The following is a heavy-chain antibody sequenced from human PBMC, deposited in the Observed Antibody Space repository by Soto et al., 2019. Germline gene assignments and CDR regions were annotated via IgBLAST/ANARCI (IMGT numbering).Heavy chain of an antibody. CDR1: GFTLSSYG. J-gene: IGHJ4*02. Sequence: PGGSLRLSCAASGFTLSSYGMHWVRQAPGKGLEWVAIISYDGINKYYANSVKGRFTISRDNSKNTLYLQMNSLRAEDTAVYYCAKSMYNWNDGFFDYWGQGTLVTVSS. CDR2: ISYDGINK. D-gene: IGHD1-1*01. V-gene: IGHV3-30*18. CDR3: AKSMYNWNDGFFDY.